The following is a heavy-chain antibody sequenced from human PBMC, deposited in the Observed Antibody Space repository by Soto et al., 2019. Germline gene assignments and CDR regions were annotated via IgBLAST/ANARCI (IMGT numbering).Heavy chain of an antibody. D-gene: IGHD2-21*01. CDR3: VRGSTYCGGDCASY. J-gene: IGHJ4*02. Sequence: QVQLVQSGAEVKKPGSSVKVSCKASGGTFSSYSISWVRQAPGQGLEWMGRIIPILGIANYAQKFQGRVTITADKSTGTAYMELSSLRSEDTAVYYCVRGSTYCGGDCASYWGQGTLVTVSS. CDR1: GGTFSSYS. V-gene: IGHV1-69*02. CDR2: IIPILGIA.